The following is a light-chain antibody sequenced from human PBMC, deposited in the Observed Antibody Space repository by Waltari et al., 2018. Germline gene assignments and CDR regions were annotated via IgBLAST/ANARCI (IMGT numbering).Light chain of an antibody. CDR2: GNT. CDR1: NSNIGTGFG. CDR3: QSYDDSLSGSL. Sequence: QSVLTQPPSVSGAPGQRVTISCTGSNSNIGTGFGVHWYQQLPGTAPKLLIYGNTDRPSGAPARFSGSKSGTSAFLAITGLQAEDEADYYCQSYDDSLSGSLFGTGTKVTVL. V-gene: IGLV1-40*01. J-gene: IGLJ1*01.